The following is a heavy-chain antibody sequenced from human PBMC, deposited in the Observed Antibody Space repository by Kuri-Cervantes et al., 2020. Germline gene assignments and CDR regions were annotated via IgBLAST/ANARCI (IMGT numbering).Heavy chain of an antibody. J-gene: IGHJ4*02. V-gene: IGHV1-58*01. D-gene: IGHD3-22*01. CDR1: GVTFTSSA. CDR3: AADPIGDYYDSSGYGPIGY. Sequence: SVKISCKASGVTFTSSAVEWLRQARGQRLEGIGWIVVGSGNTNYAQKFQERVTITRDMSTSTAYMKLSSLRSEDTAVYYCAADPIGDYYDSSGYGPIGYWGQGTLVTVSS. CDR2: IVVGSGNT.